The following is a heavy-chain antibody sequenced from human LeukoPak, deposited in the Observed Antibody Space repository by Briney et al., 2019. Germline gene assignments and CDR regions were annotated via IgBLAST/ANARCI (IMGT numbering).Heavy chain of an antibody. CDR3: TTGPYDYGSGTYYH. Sequence: GGSLRLSCAASGFTFSNAWMSWVRQAPGKGLEWVGRIKSKTDGGTTDYAAPVKGRFTISRDDSKNTLYVQMNSLKTEDTAVYYCTTGPYDYGSGTYYHWGQGTLATVSS. CDR1: GFTFSNAW. CDR2: IKSKTDGGTT. J-gene: IGHJ4*02. V-gene: IGHV3-15*01. D-gene: IGHD3-10*01.